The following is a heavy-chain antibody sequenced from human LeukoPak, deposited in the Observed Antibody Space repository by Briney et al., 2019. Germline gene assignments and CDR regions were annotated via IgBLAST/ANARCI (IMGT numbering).Heavy chain of an antibody. V-gene: IGHV3-66*01. CDR3: ARDQGSSSWYAGFDY. CDR2: IYSGGST. Sequence: GGSLRLSCTASGFTFGDYAMSWVRQAPGKGLEWVSVIYSGGSTYYADSVKGRFTISRDNSKNTLYLQMNSLRAEDTAVYYCARDQGSSSWYAGFDYWGQGTLVTVSS. J-gene: IGHJ4*02. D-gene: IGHD6-13*01. CDR1: GFTFGDYA.